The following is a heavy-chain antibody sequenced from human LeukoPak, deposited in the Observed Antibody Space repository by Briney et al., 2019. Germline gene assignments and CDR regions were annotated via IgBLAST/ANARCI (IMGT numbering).Heavy chain of an antibody. V-gene: IGHV1-46*01. CDR1: GYTFTSYY. CDR2: INPSGGST. Sequence: GASVKVSCKASGYTFTSYYMHWVRQAPGQGLEWMGIINPSGGSTSYAQKFQGRVIMTRDTSTSTVYMELSRLRSDDTAVCYCARDEMDYYGSGSYYYDYRGQGTLVTVSS. CDR3: ARDEMDYYGSGSYYYDY. J-gene: IGHJ4*02. D-gene: IGHD3-10*01.